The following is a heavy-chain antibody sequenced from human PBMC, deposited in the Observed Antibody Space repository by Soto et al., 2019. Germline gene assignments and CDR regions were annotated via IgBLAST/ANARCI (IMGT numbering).Heavy chain of an antibody. CDR3: ARRGRDYRLQFDS. V-gene: IGHV4-59*01. CDR1: GGSISSYY. CDR2: ISYSGST. D-gene: IGHD1-26*01. J-gene: IGHJ4*02. Sequence: PSETLSLTCTVSGGSISSYYWSWIRQPPGKGLEWIGYISYSGSTSDNPSFKGRLTMLVDTSENRFSLKLNSVTAADTAIYYCARRGRDYRLQFDSWGQGTLVTVSS.